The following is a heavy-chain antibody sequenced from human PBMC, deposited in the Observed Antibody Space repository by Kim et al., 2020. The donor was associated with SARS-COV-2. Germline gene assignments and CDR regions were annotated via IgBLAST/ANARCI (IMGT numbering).Heavy chain of an antibody. J-gene: IGHJ6*02. Sequence: GGSLRLSCAASGFTFSNAWMSWVRQAPGKGLEWVGRIKSKTDGGTTDYAAPVKGRFTISRDDSKNTLYLQMNSLKTEDTAVYYCTTEKRDFYYYYGMDVWGQGTTVTVSS. CDR3: TTEKRDFYYYYGMDV. CDR1: GFTFSNAW. CDR2: IKSKTDGGTT. V-gene: IGHV3-15*01.